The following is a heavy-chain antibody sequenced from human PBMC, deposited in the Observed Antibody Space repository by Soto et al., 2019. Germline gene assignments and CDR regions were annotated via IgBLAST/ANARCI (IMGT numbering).Heavy chain of an antibody. J-gene: IGHJ3*02. CDR2: ISYDGSNK. Sequence: QVQLVESGGGVVQPGRSLRLSCAVSGFTFSSYGMHWVRQAPGKGLAWLAVISYDGSNKYYADSVKGRFTISRDNSKNTLHLQMNSLRAEDTAVYYCAKQVTPHSSGWPDAFDIWGQGTMVSVSS. V-gene: IGHV3-30*18. CDR3: AKQVTPHSSGWPDAFDI. D-gene: IGHD6-19*01. CDR1: GFTFSSYG.